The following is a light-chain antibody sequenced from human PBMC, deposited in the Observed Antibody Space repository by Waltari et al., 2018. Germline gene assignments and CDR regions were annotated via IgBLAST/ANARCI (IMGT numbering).Light chain of an antibody. J-gene: IGKJ4*01. CDR1: QSIGNDY. V-gene: IGKV1-39*01. Sequence: DIQMTQSPSSLSASVGERVTITCRSSQSIGNDYLNWYQQKQGKAPKLLIYGSATLQSVVPSRFIVSGSWTDFTLTISSLQPVDFATYYCQQTYNNPPFFGGGTRVEI. CDR2: GSA. CDR3: QQTYNNPPF.